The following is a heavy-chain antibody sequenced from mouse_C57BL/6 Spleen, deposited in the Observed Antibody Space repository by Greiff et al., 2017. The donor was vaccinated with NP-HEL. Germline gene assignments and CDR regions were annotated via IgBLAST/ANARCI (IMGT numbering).Heavy chain of an antibody. Sequence: QVQLKESGAELARPGASVKLSCKASGYTFTSYGISWVKQRTGQGLEWIGEIYPRSGNTDYNEKFKGKATLTADKSSSTAYMKLRSLTSEDSAVYFCARSYYGSSPYFDYWGQGTTLTVSS. CDR1: GYTFTSYG. CDR2: IYPRSGNT. J-gene: IGHJ2*01. CDR3: ARSYYGSSPYFDY. V-gene: IGHV1-81*01. D-gene: IGHD1-1*01.